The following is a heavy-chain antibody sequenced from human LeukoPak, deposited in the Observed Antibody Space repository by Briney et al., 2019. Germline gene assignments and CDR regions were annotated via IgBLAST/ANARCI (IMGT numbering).Heavy chain of an antibody. CDR2: IRHDGSAE. CDR3: ARVDPYGGISQGALDV. Sequence: GGSLRLSCAASGFGFGGFWMTWVRQAPGKGLEWVANIRHDGSAEFYVDSVKGRFTISRDNANESLYLQMRSLRADDTAVYYCARVDPYGGISQGALDVWGQGTMVIVSS. V-gene: IGHV3-7*01. CDR1: GFGFGGFW. J-gene: IGHJ3*01. D-gene: IGHD4/OR15-4a*01.